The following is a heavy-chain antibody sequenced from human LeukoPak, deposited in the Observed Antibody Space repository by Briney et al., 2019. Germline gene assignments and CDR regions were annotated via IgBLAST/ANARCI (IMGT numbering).Heavy chain of an antibody. CDR3: ARVWLRRWFDP. Sequence: GGSLRLSCAASGFTFSSDWMRWVRQAPGEGLEWVANIKQDGSEKYYVDSVKGRFTISRDNAQNSLYLQMHSLRAEDTAVYYCARVWLRRWFDPWGQGTLVTVSS. J-gene: IGHJ5*02. V-gene: IGHV3-7*01. CDR1: GFTFSSDW. D-gene: IGHD5-12*01. CDR2: IKQDGSEK.